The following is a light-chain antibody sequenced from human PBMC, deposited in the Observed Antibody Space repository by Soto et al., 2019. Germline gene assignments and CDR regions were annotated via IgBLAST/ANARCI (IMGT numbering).Light chain of an antibody. CDR3: SSYTSSSTQYV. Sequence: QSALTQPASVSGSPGQSITISCTGTSSDVGGYNYVSWYQQHPGKAPKLMIYEVSNRPSGVSNRFSGSKSGNTASLTISGPQAEDETDYYCSSYTSSSTQYVFGTGTKVTV. CDR1: SSDVGGYNY. J-gene: IGLJ1*01. V-gene: IGLV2-14*01. CDR2: EVS.